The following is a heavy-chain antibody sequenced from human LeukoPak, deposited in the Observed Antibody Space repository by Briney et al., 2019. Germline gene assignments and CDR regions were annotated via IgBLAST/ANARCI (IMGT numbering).Heavy chain of an antibody. CDR1: GFTFSSAA. CDR3: AKGPQLNSGYHPNY. CDR2: ITGSDDRT. D-gene: IGHD3-22*01. J-gene: IGHJ4*02. Sequence: GGSLRLSCAASGFTFSSAAMTWVRQAPGKGLKWVSTITGSDDRTYYGDSVKGRFTISRDYSKNTLHLQMNSLRVEDTAIYYCAKGPQLNSGYHPNYWGQGILVTVSS. V-gene: IGHV3-23*01.